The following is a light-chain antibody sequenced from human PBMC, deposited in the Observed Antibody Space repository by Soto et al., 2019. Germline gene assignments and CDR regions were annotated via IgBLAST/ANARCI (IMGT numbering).Light chain of an antibody. CDR2: EGS. CDR1: SSDVGSYNL. CDR3: CQYEGSSPCSV. Sequence: QSVLTQPASVSGSPGQSITISCTGTSSDVGSYNLVSWYQQHPGKAPKLLIYEGSKRPSGVSNRFSGSKSGNTASLTISGLQAEDEADYYCCQYEGSSPCSVFGTGTKLTVL. V-gene: IGLV2-23*01. J-gene: IGLJ1*01.